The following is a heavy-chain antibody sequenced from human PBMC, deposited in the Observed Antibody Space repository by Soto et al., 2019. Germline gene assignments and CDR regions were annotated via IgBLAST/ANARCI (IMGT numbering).Heavy chain of an antibody. J-gene: IGHJ4*02. CDR2: IRSKANNYAT. V-gene: IGHV3-73*01. CDR3: GGSEGPSGYPLGFDY. Sequence: GGSLRLSCAASGFTFSGSAMHWVRQAPGKGLEWLGRIRSKANNYATMYTASVRGRFTISRDDSKNTAYLQLNSLRTEDTAVYFRGGSEGPSGYPLGFDYWGQGTLVTVS. D-gene: IGHD3-22*01. CDR1: GFTFSGSA.